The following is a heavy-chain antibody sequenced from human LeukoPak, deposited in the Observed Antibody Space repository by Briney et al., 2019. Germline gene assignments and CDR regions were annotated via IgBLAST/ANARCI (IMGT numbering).Heavy chain of an antibody. J-gene: IGHJ4*02. CDR3: ARKIRITMIVFPHNYFDY. Sequence: SETLSLTCTVSGGSISSYYWSWIRQPPGKGLEWIGYIYYSGSTNYNPSLKSRVTISVDTSKNQFSLKLSSVTAADTAVYYCARKIRITMIVFPHNYFDYWGQGTLVTVSS. D-gene: IGHD3-22*01. V-gene: IGHV4-59*12. CDR1: GGSISSYY. CDR2: IYYSGST.